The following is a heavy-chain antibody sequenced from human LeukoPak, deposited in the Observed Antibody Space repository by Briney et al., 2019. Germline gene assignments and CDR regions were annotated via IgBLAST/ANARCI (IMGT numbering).Heavy chain of an antibody. V-gene: IGHV3-23*01. D-gene: IGHD3-10*01. CDR2: ISGSGGST. CDR1: GFTFSSYA. J-gene: IGHJ4*02. CDR3: AKGGGSGTYYLQLDY. Sequence: GGSLRLSCAASGFTFSSYAMSWVRQAPGKGLEWVSTISGSGGSTYYADSVKGRFTISRDNSKNALFLQMNSLRAEDTAVYYCAKGGGSGTYYLQLDYWGQGTLVTVSS.